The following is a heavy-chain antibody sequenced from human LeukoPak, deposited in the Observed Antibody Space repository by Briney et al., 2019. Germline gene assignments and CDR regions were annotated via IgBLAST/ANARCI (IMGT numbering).Heavy chain of an antibody. CDR2: INQDGSEK. J-gene: IGHJ4*02. V-gene: IGHV3-7*01. CDR1: GFTFSIYW. CDR3: ATLDCSGGSCYREVDY. Sequence: GGSLRLSCAASGFTFSIYWMSWVRQAPGKGGEWVANINQDGSEKYYVDSVKGGLTISRDNAKNSLYLQMNSLRAEDTAVYYCATLDCSGGSCYREVDYWGQGTLVTVSS. D-gene: IGHD2-15*01.